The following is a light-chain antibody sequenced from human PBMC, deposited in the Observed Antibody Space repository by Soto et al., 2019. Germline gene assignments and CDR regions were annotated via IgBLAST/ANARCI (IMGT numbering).Light chain of an antibody. V-gene: IGLV2-14*01. CDR3: SSYTSSTTYV. CDR1: SIDVGRYNY. J-gene: IGLJ1*01. Sequence: QSALSQPASVSGSPGQSITISCTGASIDVGRYNYVSWYQQLPGKAPKLMIYEVSNRPSGTSNRFSGSKSGNTASLTISGLQAEDEADYYCSSYTSSTTYVFGTGTKLTVL. CDR2: EVS.